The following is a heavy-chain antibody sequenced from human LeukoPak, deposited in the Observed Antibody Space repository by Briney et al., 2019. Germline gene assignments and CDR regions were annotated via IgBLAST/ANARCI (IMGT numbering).Heavy chain of an antibody. J-gene: IGHJ4*02. Sequence: GGSLRLSCAASGFTFSSYEMNWVRQAPGKGLEWVSYISSSGSTIYYADSVKGRFTISRDNAKNSLYLQMNSLRAEDTAVYYCARELAYCDGDCYTNWGQGTWSPSPQ. CDR3: ARELAYCDGDCYTN. V-gene: IGHV3-48*03. CDR2: ISSSGSTI. CDR1: GFTFSSYE. D-gene: IGHD2-21*02.